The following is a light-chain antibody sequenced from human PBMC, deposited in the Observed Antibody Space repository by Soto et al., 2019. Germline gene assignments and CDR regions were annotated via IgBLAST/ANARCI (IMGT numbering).Light chain of an antibody. V-gene: IGKV1-12*01. Sequence: DIQMTPSPSSVSASVGDRVTITCRASQDISIWLAWYQQKPGKAPNIRISAASTLQSGVPARFSGSGCGTDCTRTFSSLQPEDFATYYCQQASSLPHAFGQGTKLEIK. J-gene: IGKJ2*01. CDR3: QQASSLPHA. CDR2: AAS. CDR1: QDISIW.